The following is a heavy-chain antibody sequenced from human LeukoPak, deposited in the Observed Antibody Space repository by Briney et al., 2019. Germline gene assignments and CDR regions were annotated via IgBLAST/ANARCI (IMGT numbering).Heavy chain of an antibody. CDR2: ITDGGGST. CDR1: GLTFNTYA. J-gene: IGHJ4*02. CDR3: AKTRSSGNAY. D-gene: IGHD6-6*01. Sequence: GGSLRLSCAVSGLTFNTYAMNWVRQAPGKGLEWVSSITDGGGSTYYADSVKGRFTISRDKSKNTLFPQMNSLRGDDTAVYYCAKTRSSGNAYWGQGTLVTVSS. V-gene: IGHV3-23*01.